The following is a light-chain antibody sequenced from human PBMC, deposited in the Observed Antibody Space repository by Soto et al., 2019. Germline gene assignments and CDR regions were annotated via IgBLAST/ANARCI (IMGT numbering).Light chain of an antibody. CDR1: SSDVGAYKY. CDR2: EVT. J-gene: IGLJ3*02. V-gene: IGLV2-8*01. CDR3: NSYVGHDIWV. Sequence: QSALTQPPSASGSPGQSVTISCTGTSSDVGAYKYVSWYQQYPGKAPKLMIYEVTKRPSGVPDRFSGSKSGNTASLTVSGLQAEDEAAYYCNSYVGHDIWVFGGGTKLTVL.